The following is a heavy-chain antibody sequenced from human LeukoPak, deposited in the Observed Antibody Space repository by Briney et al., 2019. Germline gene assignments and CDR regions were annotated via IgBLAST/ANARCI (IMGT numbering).Heavy chain of an antibody. CDR3: ARDSYYYDSSGDFGY. Sequence: GGSLRLSCAASGFTFSSYWMSWVRQAPGKGLEWVANIKQDGSEKYSVDSVNGRFTISRDNAKNSLYLQMNSLRAEYMAVYYCARDSYYYDSSGDFGYWGQGTLVTVSS. J-gene: IGHJ4*02. D-gene: IGHD3-22*01. CDR2: IKQDGSEK. V-gene: IGHV3-7*01. CDR1: GFTFSSYW.